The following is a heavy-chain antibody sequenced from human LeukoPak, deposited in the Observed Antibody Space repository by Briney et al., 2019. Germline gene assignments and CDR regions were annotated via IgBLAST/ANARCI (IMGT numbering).Heavy chain of an antibody. CDR2: INPNSGGT. CDR1: GYTFTGYY. Sequence: GASVKVSCKASGYTFTGYYMHWVRQAPGQGLEWMGWINPNSGGTNYAQKFQGRVTMTRDTSISTAYMELSSLRSEDTAVYYCARELSGYYGSGSINYYYYMDVWGKGTTVTISS. J-gene: IGHJ6*03. D-gene: IGHD3-10*01. V-gene: IGHV1-2*02. CDR3: ARELSGYYGSGSINYYYYMDV.